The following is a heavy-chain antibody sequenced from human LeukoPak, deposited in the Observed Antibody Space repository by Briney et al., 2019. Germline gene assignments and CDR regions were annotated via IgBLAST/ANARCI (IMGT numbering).Heavy chain of an antibody. CDR3: TNAKFDN. CDR1: GFPLSSYS. D-gene: IGHD2-8*01. V-gene: IGHV3-48*01. J-gene: IGHJ4*02. Sequence: GGSLRLSCAASGFPLSSYSINWVRQAPGKGLEWVSYISINSITINYGDSVKGRFTISRDNAKNSLYLKMNRLRAEHTAVYYFTNAKFDNWGQGTLVTVSS. CDR2: ISINSITI.